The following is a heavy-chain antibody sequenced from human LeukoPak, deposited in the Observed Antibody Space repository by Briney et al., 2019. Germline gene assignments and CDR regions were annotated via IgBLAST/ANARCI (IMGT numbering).Heavy chain of an antibody. V-gene: IGHV4-39*01. Sequence: SETLSLTCIVSGGSISSSVYYWGWIRQPPGKGLDWIGSIYYSGSTYYNPSLKSRVTISVDTSKNQFSLKLSSVTAADTAVYYCAGGTTYAMDVWGQGTTVTVSS. D-gene: IGHD1-7*01. CDR1: GGSISSSVYY. J-gene: IGHJ6*02. CDR3: AGGTTYAMDV. CDR2: IYYSGST.